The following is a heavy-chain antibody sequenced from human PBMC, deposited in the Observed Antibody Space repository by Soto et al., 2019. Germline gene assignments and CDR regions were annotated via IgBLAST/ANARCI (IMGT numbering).Heavy chain of an antibody. J-gene: IGHJ6*02. CDR3: ASYLWGTVTYYYYYGMDV. D-gene: IGHD4-4*01. Sequence: QVQLVQSGAEVKKPGSSVKVSCKASGGTFSSYAISWVRQAPGQGLEWMGGISPIFGTANYAQKFQGRVTITGDESTSTAYMELSSLRSEDTAVYYCASYLWGTVTYYYYYGMDVWGQGTTVTVSS. CDR2: ISPIFGTA. CDR1: GGTFSSYA. V-gene: IGHV1-69*12.